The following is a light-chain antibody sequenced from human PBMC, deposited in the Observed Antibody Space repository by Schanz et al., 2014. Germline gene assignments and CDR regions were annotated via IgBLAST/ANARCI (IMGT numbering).Light chain of an antibody. J-gene: IGLJ3*02. CDR3: AMHTTYNTLKGV. CDR2: EGS. Sequence: QSALTQPASVSGSPGESITISCTGTSSDVGNYNLVSWYQQDAGKAPKLIIYEGSKRPSGVSNRFSGSKSGNTASLTISGLQAEDEADYFCAMHTTYNTLKGVFGGGTKLTVL. V-gene: IGLV2-23*01. CDR1: SSDVGNYNL.